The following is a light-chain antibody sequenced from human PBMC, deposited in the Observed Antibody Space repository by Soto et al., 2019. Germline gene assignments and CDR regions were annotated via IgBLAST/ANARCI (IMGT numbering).Light chain of an antibody. CDR2: AAS. V-gene: IGKV1-39*01. Sequence: IQMTQSPSSLSASVGDRVTITCRASQGVDSDLSWYQQKPGKAPKLLIYAASSLHSGVPTRFRGSGSVTHFTLTISSLQPEDVATYYCQQSYSTIVLTFGGGTKVELK. CDR3: QQSYSTIVLT. J-gene: IGKJ4*01. CDR1: QGVDSD.